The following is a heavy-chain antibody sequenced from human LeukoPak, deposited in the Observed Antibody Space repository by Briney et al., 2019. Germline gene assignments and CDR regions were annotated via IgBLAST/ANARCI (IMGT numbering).Heavy chain of an antibody. V-gene: IGHV4-30-4*01. CDR1: GGSISSGDYY. CDR3: ARVTVGVFDY. CDR2: IYYSDNP. J-gene: IGHJ4*02. Sequence: PSQTLSLTCTLSGGSISSGDYYWSWIRQPPGKGLEWIGYIYYSDNPSYNRSVNIRVTISVDTSKLQLSLKLGSVTAADTGVYYCARVTVGVFDYWGQGTLVTASS. D-gene: IGHD1-26*01.